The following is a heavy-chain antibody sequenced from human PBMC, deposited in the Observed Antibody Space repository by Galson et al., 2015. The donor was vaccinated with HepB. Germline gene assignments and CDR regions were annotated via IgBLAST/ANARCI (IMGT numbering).Heavy chain of an antibody. D-gene: IGHD3-3*01. J-gene: IGHJ6*03. CDR1: GFSLSNARMG. CDR2: IFSNDEK. Sequence: PALVKPTQTLTLTCTVSGFSLSNARMGVSWIRQPPGKALEWLAHIFSNDEKSYSTSLKSRLTISKDTSKSQVVLTMTNMDPVDTATYYCARIHRDFWSDPEVGHYYYYMDVWGKGTTVTVSS. CDR3: ARIHRDFWSDPEVGHYYYYMDV. V-gene: IGHV2-26*01.